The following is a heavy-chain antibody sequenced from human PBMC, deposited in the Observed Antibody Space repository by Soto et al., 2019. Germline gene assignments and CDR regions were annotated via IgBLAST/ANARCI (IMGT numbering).Heavy chain of an antibody. CDR1: GYTFSSHD. V-gene: IGHV1-8*01. CDR3: AREGSENWFDP. Sequence: QVQLVQSGAEVKKPGASVKVSCKASGYTFSSHDINWVRQATGQGLEWMGWMNPNSGNTNYAQKLQGRVTMTTDTSTSTAYMELRSLRSDDTAVYYCAREGSENWFDPWGQGTLVTVSS. CDR2: MNPNSGNT. J-gene: IGHJ5*02.